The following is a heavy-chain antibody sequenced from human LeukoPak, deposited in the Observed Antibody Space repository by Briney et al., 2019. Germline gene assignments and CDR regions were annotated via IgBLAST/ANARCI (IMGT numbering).Heavy chain of an antibody. D-gene: IGHD6-19*01. V-gene: IGHV3-48*01. J-gene: IGHJ6*03. CDR3: ARDSVAVAGLSYYYMDV. CDR1: GFTFSSYS. Sequence: GGSLRLSCAASGFTFSSYSMNWVRQAPGKGLEWVSYISSSSSTIYYADSVKGRFTISRDNAKNSLYLQMNSLRAEDTAVYYCARDSVAVAGLSYYYMDVWGKGTTVTVSS. CDR2: ISSSSSTI.